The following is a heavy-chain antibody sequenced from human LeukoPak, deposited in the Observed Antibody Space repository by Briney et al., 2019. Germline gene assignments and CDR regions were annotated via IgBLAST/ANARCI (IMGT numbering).Heavy chain of an antibody. Sequence: ASVKVSCKASGYTFTSYGISWVRQAPGQGLEWMGWISAYNGNTNYAQKLQGRVTMTTDTSTSTAYMELRSLRSDDTAVYYCARDIPYFGWLLKRYFDYWGQGTLVTVSS. CDR3: ARDIPYFGWLLKRYFDY. D-gene: IGHD3-9*01. CDR2: ISAYNGNT. J-gene: IGHJ4*02. V-gene: IGHV1-18*01. CDR1: GYTFTSYG.